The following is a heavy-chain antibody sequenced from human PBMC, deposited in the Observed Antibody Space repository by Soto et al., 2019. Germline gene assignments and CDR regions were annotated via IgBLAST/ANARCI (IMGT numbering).Heavy chain of an antibody. J-gene: IGHJ4*02. Sequence: QVQLVQSGAEVKKPGASVKVSCKASGYTFTSYAMHWVRQAPGQRLEWMGWINAGNGNTKYSQKFQGRVTITRDTSESTAYMELRSLRSEETAVYYCARDHRVTTGDFDYWGQGTLVTVSS. CDR1: GYTFTSYA. D-gene: IGHD4-17*01. V-gene: IGHV1-3*01. CDR2: INAGNGNT. CDR3: ARDHRVTTGDFDY.